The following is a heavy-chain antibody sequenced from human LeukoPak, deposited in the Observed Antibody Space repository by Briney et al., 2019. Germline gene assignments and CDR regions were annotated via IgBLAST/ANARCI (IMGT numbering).Heavy chain of an antibody. CDR3: ARQGAAGKYYYYMDV. V-gene: IGHV5-51*01. D-gene: IGHD6-13*01. CDR1: GYNFPIYW. CDR2: IYPDDSNT. Sequence: GESLKISCKGSGYNFPIYWIGWVRQMPGQGLEWKGIIYPDDSNTIYGPSFQGQVTISADKSINTAYLEWSSLKASDTAIYYCARQGAAGKYYYYMDVWGKGTTVTVSS. J-gene: IGHJ6*03.